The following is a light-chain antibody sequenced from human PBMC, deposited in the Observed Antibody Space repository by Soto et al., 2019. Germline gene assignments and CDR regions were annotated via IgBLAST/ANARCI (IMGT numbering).Light chain of an antibody. Sequence: DIQLTQSPSFLSASVGDRVTITCRASQGISNSLAWYQQNPGKAPKLLIYGASTLQSGVPSRFSGSGSGTQYTLTISSLQSEDFATYYCQQFNSYPRTFGQGTKVDIK. CDR2: GAS. CDR1: QGISNS. V-gene: IGKV1-9*01. CDR3: QQFNSYPRT. J-gene: IGKJ1*01.